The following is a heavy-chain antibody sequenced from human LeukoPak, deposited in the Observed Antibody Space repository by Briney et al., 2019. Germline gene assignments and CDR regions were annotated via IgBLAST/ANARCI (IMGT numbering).Heavy chain of an antibody. V-gene: IGHV3-13*04. J-gene: IGHJ4*02. CDR1: GFTFSSYD. D-gene: IGHD6-19*01. Sequence: PGGSLRLSCAASGFTFSSYDMHWVRQAKENGLEWVSVIGTSGDTYDAGSVKGRFTISRENAKNSLYLQMNSLTAGDTAVYFCSRVGSSGWPNYFDSWGQGTLVTVSS. CDR2: IGTSGDT. CDR3: SRVGSSGWPNYFDS.